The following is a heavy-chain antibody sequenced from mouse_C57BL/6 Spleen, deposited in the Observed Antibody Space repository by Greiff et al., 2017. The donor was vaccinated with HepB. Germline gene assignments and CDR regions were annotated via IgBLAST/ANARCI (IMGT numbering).Heavy chain of an antibody. CDR3: ARAGMITKYYFDY. J-gene: IGHJ2*01. CDR2: INPNYGTT. Sequence: VHVKQSGPELVKPGASVKISCKASGYSFTDYNMNWVKQSNGKSLEWIGVINPNYGTTSYNQKFKGKATLTVDQSSSTAYMQLNSLTSEDSAVYYCARAGMITKYYFDYWGQGTTLTVSS. D-gene: IGHD2-4*01. CDR1: GYSFTDYN. V-gene: IGHV1-39*01.